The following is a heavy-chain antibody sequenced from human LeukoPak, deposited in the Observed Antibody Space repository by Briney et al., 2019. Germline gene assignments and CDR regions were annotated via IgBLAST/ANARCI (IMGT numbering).Heavy chain of an antibody. CDR3: ASTVVASPYDAFEV. Sequence: SETLSLTCTVSGGSITDYYWSWIRQPPGKGLEWIGYISYRGNTTYTPSLKSRVTMSVDTAKNQFSLKLSSATAADTAVYYCASTVVASPYDAFEVWGQGTLVTVSS. CDR1: GGSITDYY. CDR2: ISYRGNT. D-gene: IGHD2-15*01. J-gene: IGHJ3*01. V-gene: IGHV4-59*08.